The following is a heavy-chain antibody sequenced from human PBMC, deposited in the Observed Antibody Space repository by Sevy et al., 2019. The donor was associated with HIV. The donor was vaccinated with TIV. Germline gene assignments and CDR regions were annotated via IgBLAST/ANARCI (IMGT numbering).Heavy chain of an antibody. CDR1: GFTFSSYD. D-gene: IGHD2-8*01. J-gene: IGHJ5*02. CDR2: ISSSGSSI. V-gene: IGHV3-48*03. Sequence: GGSLRLSCTASGFTFSSYDMNWVRQAPGKGLEWVSKISSSGSSIYYADSVKGRFTISRDNAKKSLNLQMKSLRAEETAVYYCTRNGGAFDNGFDPWGQGTLVTVSS. CDR3: TRNGGAFDNGFDP.